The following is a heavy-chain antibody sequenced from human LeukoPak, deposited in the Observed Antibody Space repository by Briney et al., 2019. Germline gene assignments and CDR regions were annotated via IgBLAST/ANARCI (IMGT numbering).Heavy chain of an antibody. CDR3: ANRGVVIRVILVGFHKEAYYFES. J-gene: IGHJ4*02. Sequence: GGSLRLSCAVSGITLSNYGMSLVRQAPGKGLEWVAGIIDSGGRTNYADSVKARFTISRDNPKNTLYLQMNGLRAEDPAVHFCANRGVVIRVILVGFHKEAYYFESWRQGALVPVPS. D-gene: IGHD3-22*01. CDR1: GITLSNYG. CDR2: IIDSGGRT. V-gene: IGHV3-23*01.